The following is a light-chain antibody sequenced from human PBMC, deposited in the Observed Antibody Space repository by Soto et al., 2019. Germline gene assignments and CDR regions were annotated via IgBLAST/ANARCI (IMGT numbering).Light chain of an antibody. J-gene: IGKJ1*01. CDR3: QQYGSSGT. Sequence: EIVLTQSPGPLSRSPGQRATLSCRASQSVSNNYLAWYQQKPGQAPRLLIYGASNRATGNPDRFSGSGSGTDFTLTISRLEPEDFAVYYCQQYGSSGTFGQGTKVDIK. CDR2: GAS. CDR1: QSVSNNY. V-gene: IGKV3-20*01.